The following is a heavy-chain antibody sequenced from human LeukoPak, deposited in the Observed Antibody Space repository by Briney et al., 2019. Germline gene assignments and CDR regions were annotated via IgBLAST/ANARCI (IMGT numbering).Heavy chain of an antibody. Sequence: SETLSLTCTVSGGSISSSSYYWGWIRQPPGKGLEWIGSIYHSGSTYYNPSLKSRVTISVDTSKNQFSLKLSSVTAADTAVYYCARVVVITTGFDYWGQGTLVTVSS. D-gene: IGHD3-22*01. V-gene: IGHV4-39*07. CDR2: IYHSGST. CDR1: GGSISSSSYY. CDR3: ARVVVITTGFDY. J-gene: IGHJ4*02.